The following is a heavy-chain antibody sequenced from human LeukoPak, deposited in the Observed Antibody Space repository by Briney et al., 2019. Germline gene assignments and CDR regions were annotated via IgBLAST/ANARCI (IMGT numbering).Heavy chain of an antibody. CDR2: ISSSSSYI. J-gene: IGHJ4*02. V-gene: IGHV3-21*01. Sequence: GGSLRLSCAASGFTFSSYSMNWVRQAPGKGLEWVSSISSSSSYIYYADSVKGRFTIPRDNAKNSLYLQMNSLRAEDTAVYYCARDAPYSYYFDYWGQGTLVTVSS. CDR1: GFTFSSYS. D-gene: IGHD2-15*01. CDR3: ARDAPYSYYFDY.